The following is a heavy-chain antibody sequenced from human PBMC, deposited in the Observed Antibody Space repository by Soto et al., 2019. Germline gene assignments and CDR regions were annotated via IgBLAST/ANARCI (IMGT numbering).Heavy chain of an antibody. CDR1: GGSFSGYY. CDR2: INHSGST. CDR3: ARGRDGYCSGGSCYRPFGMDV. D-gene: IGHD2-15*01. V-gene: IGHV4-34*01. J-gene: IGHJ6*02. Sequence: PSETLYLTCAVYGGSFSGYYWSWIRQPPGKGLEWIGEINHSGSTNYNPSLKSRVTISVDTSKNQFSLKLSSVTAADTAVYYCARGRDGYCSGGSCYRPFGMDVWGQGTTVTVSS.